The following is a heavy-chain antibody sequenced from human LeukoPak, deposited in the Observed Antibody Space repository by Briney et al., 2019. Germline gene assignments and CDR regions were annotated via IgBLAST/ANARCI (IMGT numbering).Heavy chain of an antibody. Sequence: GGSLRFSCTASAFSFSSYAMTWLRQAPGKGLEWVSGIHGSGGVTYYADSVKGRFTISRDNSKNTLYLQMNSLRVEDTAVYYCAKDPNGDYVGAFDSWGQGTMVTVSS. V-gene: IGHV3-23*01. D-gene: IGHD4-17*01. CDR3: AKDPNGDYVGAFDS. CDR1: AFSFSSYA. CDR2: IHGSGGVT. J-gene: IGHJ3*02.